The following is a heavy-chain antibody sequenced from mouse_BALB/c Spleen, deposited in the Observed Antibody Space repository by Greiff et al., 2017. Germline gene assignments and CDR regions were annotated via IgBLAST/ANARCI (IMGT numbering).Heavy chain of an antibody. V-gene: IGHV8-8*01. CDR3: ARIYGSSQAWFAY. CDR2: IWWDDDK. J-gene: IGHJ3*01. D-gene: IGHD1-1*01. Sequence: QVTLKESGPGILQPSQTLSLTCSFSGFSLSTSGMGVGWIRQPSGKGLEWLAHIWWDDDKRYNPALKSRLTISKDTSSNQVFLKIASVDTADTATYYCARIYGSSQAWFAYWGQGTLVTVSA. CDR1: GFSLSTSGMG.